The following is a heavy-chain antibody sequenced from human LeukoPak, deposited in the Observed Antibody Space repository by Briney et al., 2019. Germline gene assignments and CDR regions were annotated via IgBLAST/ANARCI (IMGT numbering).Heavy chain of an antibody. Sequence: GGSLRLSCAASGFTFSSYAMSWVRQAPGKGLEWVSGISTSGGNTDYADSVKGRFTISREDSKNTLYLQLNSLRAEDTALYYCATNSGWYGVSWGQGTLVTVSS. V-gene: IGHV3-23*01. CDR3: ATNSGWYGVS. J-gene: IGHJ4*02. CDR1: GFTFSSYA. CDR2: ISTSGGNT. D-gene: IGHD6-19*01.